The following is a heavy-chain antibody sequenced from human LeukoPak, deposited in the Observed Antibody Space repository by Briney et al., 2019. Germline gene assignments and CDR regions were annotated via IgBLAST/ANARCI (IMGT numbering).Heavy chain of an antibody. CDR2: INSNSGGT. V-gene: IGHV1-2*02. Sequence: ASVKVSCKASGYTFTGYYMHWVRQAPGQGLEWMGWINSNSGGTNYAQKFQGRVTMTRDTSISTAYMELSRLRSDDTAVYYCARVGTMVRGVMGYFDYWGQGTLVTVSS. CDR3: ARVGTMVRGVMGYFDY. D-gene: IGHD3-10*01. J-gene: IGHJ4*02. CDR1: GYTFTGYY.